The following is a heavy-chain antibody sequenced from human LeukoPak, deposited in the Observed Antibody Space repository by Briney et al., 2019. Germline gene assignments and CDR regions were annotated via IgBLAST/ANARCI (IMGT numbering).Heavy chain of an antibody. CDR3: ARAKDSVVVVAATPSDREYHIDV. V-gene: IGHV3-30*07. CDR2: ISYDGSNK. J-gene: IGHJ6*03. Sequence: PGRSLRLSCAASGFTFSSYAMHWVRQAPGKGLEWVSVISYDGSNKYYADSVKGRFTISRDNSKNTLYLQMNSLRAEDTAVYYCARAKDSVVVVAATPSDREYHIDVWGKGTTVTVSS. CDR1: GFTFSSYA. D-gene: IGHD2-15*01.